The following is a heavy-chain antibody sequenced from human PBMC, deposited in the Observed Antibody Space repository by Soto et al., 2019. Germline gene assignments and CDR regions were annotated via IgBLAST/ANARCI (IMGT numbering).Heavy chain of an antibody. J-gene: IGHJ4*02. CDR3: ARARAERERSSDFWGGSVES. Sequence: QVQLVQSGAEVKKPGSSVKVSCKASGGAFSSFDISWVRQAPGLGLEWMGGSIPVLGTTSYAQKFQGRITITADASTRTALMELYSLRPADTASYYWARARAERERSSDFWGGSVESWGQGTLVTVSS. CDR1: GGAFSSFD. CDR2: SIPVLGTT. V-gene: IGHV1-69*01. D-gene: IGHD3-3*01.